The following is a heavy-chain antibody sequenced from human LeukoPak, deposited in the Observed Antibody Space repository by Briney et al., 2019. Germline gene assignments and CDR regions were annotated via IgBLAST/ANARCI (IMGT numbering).Heavy chain of an antibody. Sequence: GGSLRLSCAASGFTFSSYWMSWVRQAPGTGLEWVANIKQDGSEKYYVDSVKGRFTISRDNAKNSLFLQMNSLRAEDTAVYYCAKDGYCDILTGYSRFDYWGQGTLVTVSS. D-gene: IGHD3-9*01. J-gene: IGHJ4*02. V-gene: IGHV3-7*03. CDR2: IKQDGSEK. CDR3: AKDGYCDILTGYSRFDY. CDR1: GFTFSSYW.